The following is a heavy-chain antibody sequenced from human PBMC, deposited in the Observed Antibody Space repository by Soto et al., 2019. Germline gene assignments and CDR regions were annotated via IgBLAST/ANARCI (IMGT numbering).Heavy chain of an antibody. Sequence: QVQLVESGGGVVQPGRSLRLSCAASGFTFSSYGMHSVRQAPGKGLEWVALIWYDGSNEYYVDSVKCRFTISRDNSKNTLFLQMNILRAEDTAMYYWSRDEYSSETGYLQYWCKVTLVNVSS. CDR2: IWYDGSNE. V-gene: IGHV3-33*01. D-gene: IGHD6-19*01. CDR3: SRDEYSSETGYLQY. CDR1: GFTFSSYG. J-gene: IGHJ1*01.